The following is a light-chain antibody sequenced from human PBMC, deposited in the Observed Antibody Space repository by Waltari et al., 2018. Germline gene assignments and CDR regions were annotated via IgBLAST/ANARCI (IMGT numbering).Light chain of an antibody. V-gene: IGKV3-20*01. CDR2: GAS. J-gene: IGKJ2*01. CDR3: QQYGSSIMYT. Sequence: IVLTQSPVTLSLSPGERATLPCRAGQNLTKKYLAWYQQKPGQAPRPLIFGASSRASGIPDRFSGSGSGTDFTLTISSLEPEDSAVYYCQQYGSSIMYTFGQGTKLEIK. CDR1: QNLTKKY.